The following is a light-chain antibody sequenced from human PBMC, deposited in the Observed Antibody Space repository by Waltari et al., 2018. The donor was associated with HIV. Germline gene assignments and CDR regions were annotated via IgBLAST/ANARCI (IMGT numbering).Light chain of an antibody. CDR3: QQYDVLVT. J-gene: IGKJ4*01. Sequence: EIAVTQSPATLSLSPGERVTLSCRASQTISNNYLAWFQKKPGQAPSPLLYGASSRATGIPDRFRGSGSGTDFTLTISRLEPEDFAVYYCQQYDVLVTFGGGTKVE. CDR2: GAS. CDR1: QTISNNY. V-gene: IGKV3-20*01.